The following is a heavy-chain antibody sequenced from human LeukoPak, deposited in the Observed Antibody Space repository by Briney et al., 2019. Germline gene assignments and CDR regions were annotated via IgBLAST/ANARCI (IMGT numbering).Heavy chain of an antibody. Sequence: GGSLRLSRAASGFTFSSYAMSWVRQAPGKGLEWVSAISGSGGSTYYADSVKGRFTISRDNSKNTLYLQMNSLRAEDTAVYYRAKERQLLSLFDPWGQGTLVTVSS. D-gene: IGHD2-2*01. CDR2: ISGSGGST. CDR3: AKERQLLSLFDP. J-gene: IGHJ5*02. CDR1: GFTFSSYA. V-gene: IGHV3-23*01.